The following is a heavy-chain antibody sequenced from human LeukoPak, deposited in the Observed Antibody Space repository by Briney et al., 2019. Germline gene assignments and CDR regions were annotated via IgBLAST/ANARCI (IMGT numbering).Heavy chain of an antibody. CDR2: ISGYNGNT. CDR3: ARPNYPGGSGSYGGTNWFDP. D-gene: IGHD3-10*01. Sequence: ASVKVSCKASGYTFTYYGISWVRQAPGQGPEWMGWISGYNGNTNYAQKFQGRVTMTTDTSTSTAYMESRSLRSDDTALYYCARPNYPGGSGSYGGTNWFDPWGQGTLVTVSS. V-gene: IGHV1-18*01. J-gene: IGHJ5*02. CDR1: GYTFTYYG.